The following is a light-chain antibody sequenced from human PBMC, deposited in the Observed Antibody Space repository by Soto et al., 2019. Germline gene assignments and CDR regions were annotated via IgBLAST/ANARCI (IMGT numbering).Light chain of an antibody. CDR1: QTIYSN. Sequence: IMMTQSPATLSVSLGERATLSCRAGQTIYSNVAWYQQRPGQAPRLLIYRASTRATGVPARFSGSGSGTEFTLTIRSLQSEDFAIYYCQQYQNLWTFGQGTKV. CDR3: QQYQNLWT. V-gene: IGKV3-15*01. J-gene: IGKJ1*01. CDR2: RAS.